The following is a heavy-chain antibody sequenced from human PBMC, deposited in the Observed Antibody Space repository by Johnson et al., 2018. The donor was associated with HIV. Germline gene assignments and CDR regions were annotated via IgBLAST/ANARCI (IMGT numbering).Heavy chain of an antibody. Sequence: VQLVESGGGLVQPGRSLRLSCVVSGFTFDDYAMHWVRQAPGKGLEWVANIKQDGSVKYYGDSVKGRFTISRDNSKNQLYLQMNSLRAEDTAVYYCAKDRASIAAALDAFDIWGQGTMVTVSS. CDR3: AKDRASIAAALDAFDI. V-gene: IGHV3-7*03. CDR1: GFTFDDYA. CDR2: IKQDGSVK. J-gene: IGHJ3*02. D-gene: IGHD6-13*01.